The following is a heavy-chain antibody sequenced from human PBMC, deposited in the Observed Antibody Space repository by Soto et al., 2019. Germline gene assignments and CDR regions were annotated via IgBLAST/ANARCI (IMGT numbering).Heavy chain of an antibody. V-gene: IGHV3-11*01. J-gene: IGHJ4*02. CDR3: ARDPAEELTFDY. CDR1: GFTFSDYY. Sequence: QVQLVESGGGLVKPGGSLRLSCAASGFTFSDYYMSWIRQAPGKGLEWVSYISNGGTTIYYADSVKGRFTISRDNAKKSLYLQMNSLRAEDPAIYYCARDPAEELTFDYWGQGTLVTVSS. D-gene: IGHD3-10*01. CDR2: ISNGGTTI.